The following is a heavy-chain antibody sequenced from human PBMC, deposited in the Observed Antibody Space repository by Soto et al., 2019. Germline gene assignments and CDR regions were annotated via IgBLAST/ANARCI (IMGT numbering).Heavy chain of an antibody. J-gene: IGHJ6*03. CDR1: GGSISSYY. Sequence: SETLSLTCTVSGGSISSYYWSWIRQPPGKGLEWIGYIYYSGSTNYNPSLKSRVTISVDTSKNQFSLKLSSVTAADTAVYYCARALYYDILTGYSPPYYYYYMDVWGKGTTVTVSS. CDR3: ARALYYDILTGYSPPYYYYYMDV. D-gene: IGHD3-9*01. CDR2: IYYSGST. V-gene: IGHV4-59*01.